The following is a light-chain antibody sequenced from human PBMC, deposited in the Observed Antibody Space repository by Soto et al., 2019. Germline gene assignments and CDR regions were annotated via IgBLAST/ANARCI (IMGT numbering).Light chain of an antibody. J-gene: IGLJ1*01. Sequence: QSVLTQPASVSGSPGQSITISCTGSSSDVGSYTLVSWYQQHPGKVPKLMIYEVSKRPSGVSVRFSGSRSGNTASLTISGLQAEDEADYFCGTWDSGLSGFVFGTGTKVTVL. V-gene: IGLV2-23*02. CDR2: EVS. CDR3: GTWDSGLSGFV. CDR1: SSDVGSYTL.